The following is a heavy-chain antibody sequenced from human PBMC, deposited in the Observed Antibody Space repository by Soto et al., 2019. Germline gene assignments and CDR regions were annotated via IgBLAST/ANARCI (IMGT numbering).Heavy chain of an antibody. D-gene: IGHD6-6*01. V-gene: IGHV1-18*01. CDR2: ISAYNGNT. J-gene: IGHJ6*03. CDR1: GDTFTNYG. CDR3: ARVRQLVGDFYYYMDV. Sequence: QVQLLQSGAEVKKPGASVKVSCKASGDTFTNYGINWVRQAPGQGLEWRGWISAYNGNTHYTQRLQGRVTMTTDTSTSTAYMELRGLRSDDTDVYYWARVRQLVGDFYYYMDVWGKGTTVTGSS.